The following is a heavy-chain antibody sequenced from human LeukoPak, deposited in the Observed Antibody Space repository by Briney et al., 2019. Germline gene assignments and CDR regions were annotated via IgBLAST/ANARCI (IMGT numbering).Heavy chain of an antibody. J-gene: IGHJ5*02. CDR2: INHSGST. CDR3: AKEAVGP. V-gene: IGHV4-34*01. D-gene: IGHD1-26*01. Sequence: SGTLSLTCTVSGGSISSYYWSWIRQPPGKGLEWIGEINHSGSTNYNPSLKSRVTISVDTSKNQISLKLSSVTAADTAVYYCAKEAVGPWGQGTLVTVSS. CDR1: GGSISSYY.